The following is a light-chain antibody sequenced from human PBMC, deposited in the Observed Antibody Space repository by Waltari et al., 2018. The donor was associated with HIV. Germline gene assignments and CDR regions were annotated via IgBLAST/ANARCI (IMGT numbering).Light chain of an antibody. CDR1: QAISNY. CDR2: AAS. J-gene: IGKJ1*01. V-gene: IGKV1-27*01. CDR3: QKYNSAPQT. Sequence: DIRMTQSPSSLSASVGDRVTITCRASQAISNYLAWYQKKPGKVPKLLIYAASTLQTGVPFRFSGTGSETDFTLTISSLQPEDVATYYCQKYNSAPQTFGQGTKVEIK.